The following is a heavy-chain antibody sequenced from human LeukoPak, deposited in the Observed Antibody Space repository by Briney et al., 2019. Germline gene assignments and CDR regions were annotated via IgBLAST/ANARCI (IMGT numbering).Heavy chain of an antibody. J-gene: IGHJ4*02. CDR2: INPNSGNT. D-gene: IGHD3-10*01. Sequence: ASVKVSCKASGYTFTSYDINWVRQATGQGLEWMGWINPNSGNTGYAQKFQGRVTMTRNTSISTAYMELSSLRSEDTAVYYCARGEYGSGSYFLGLWGQGTLVTVSS. CDR1: GYTFTSYD. V-gene: IGHV1-8*01. CDR3: ARGEYGSGSYFLGL.